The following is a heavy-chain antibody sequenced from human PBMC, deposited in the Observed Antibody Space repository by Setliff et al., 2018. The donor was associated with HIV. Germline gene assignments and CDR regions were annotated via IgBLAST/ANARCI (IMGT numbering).Heavy chain of an antibody. J-gene: IGHJ4*02. CDR2: VYHTGST. D-gene: IGHD2-2*01. V-gene: IGHV4-38-2*01. CDR1: GYSMSSGYY. CDR3: ARHAAGPDGPFDY. Sequence: PSETLSLTCGVSGYSMSSGYYWGWIRQPPGKGLEWIGNVYHTGSTYYNPSLKSRVTISVDTSKNQFSLKLSSVTAADTAVYYCARHAAGPDGPFDYWGQGTLVTVS.